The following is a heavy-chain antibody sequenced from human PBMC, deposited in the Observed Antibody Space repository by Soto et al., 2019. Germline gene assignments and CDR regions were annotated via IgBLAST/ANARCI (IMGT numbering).Heavy chain of an antibody. D-gene: IGHD6-13*01. J-gene: IGHJ4*02. Sequence: PSETLSLTCALYGGSFSGYYWSWVRQPPGKGLEWIGEVYRTGSTNYNPSLESRLTISVDKSKNQFSLKLTSVTAADTAVYYCARARATIAADAIFDCGGQGPLVNFS. V-gene: IGHV4-34*01. CDR3: ARARATIAADAIFDC. CDR2: VYRTGST. CDR1: GGSFSGYY.